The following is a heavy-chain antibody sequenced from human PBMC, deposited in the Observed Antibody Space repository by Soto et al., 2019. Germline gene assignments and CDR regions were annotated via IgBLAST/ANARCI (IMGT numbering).Heavy chain of an antibody. CDR3: AKDEGSYSSSGYYY. D-gene: IGHD6-13*01. J-gene: IGHJ4*02. V-gene: IGHV3-23*01. CDR2: ISGSGGST. Sequence: PGGSLRLSCAASGFTFSSYAMSWVRQAPGKGLEWVSAISGSGGSTYYADSVKGRFTISRDNSKNTLYLQMNSLRAEDTAVYYCAKDEGSYSSSGYYYWGRGTLVTVSS. CDR1: GFTFSSYA.